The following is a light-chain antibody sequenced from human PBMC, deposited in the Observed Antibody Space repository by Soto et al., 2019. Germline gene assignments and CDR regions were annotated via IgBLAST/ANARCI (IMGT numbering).Light chain of an antibody. CDR3: QSYDSSLSGFV. CDR2: TNS. CDR1: SSNIGAGYD. J-gene: IGLJ1*01. V-gene: IGLV1-40*01. Sequence: QSVLTQPPSGSGAPGQRVTISCTGSSSNIGAGYDVHWYQQLPGTAPKLLVYTNSNRPSGVPDRFSGSKSGTSASLAITGLQAEDEADYYCQSYDSSLSGFVFGTGTKLTVL.